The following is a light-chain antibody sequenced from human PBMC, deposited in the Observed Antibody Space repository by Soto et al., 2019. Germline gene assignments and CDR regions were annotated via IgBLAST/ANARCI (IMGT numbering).Light chain of an antibody. CDR1: QGINNY. Sequence: DIQLTQSPSFLSASVGDRVTITCRASQGINNYLGWYQQKPGKAPKLLIYAASTLQSGVPSRFSGSGSGTEFTLTISSLQPEDFATYYCQQLNSYPITFGPGTKV. V-gene: IGKV1-9*01. J-gene: IGKJ3*01. CDR3: QQLNSYPIT. CDR2: AAS.